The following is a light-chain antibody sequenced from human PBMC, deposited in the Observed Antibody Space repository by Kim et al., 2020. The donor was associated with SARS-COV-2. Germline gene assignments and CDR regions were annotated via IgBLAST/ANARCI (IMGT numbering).Light chain of an antibody. CDR3: QQYNNWPPLT. CDR1: QSVSSN. V-gene: IGKV3-15*01. J-gene: IGKJ3*01. CDR2: GAS. Sequence: SPGERAPRSYRARQSVSSNLAWYQQKPGQAPRLLIYGASTRATGIPARFSGSGSGTEFTLTISSLQSEDFAVYYCQQYNNWPPLTFGPGTKVDIK.